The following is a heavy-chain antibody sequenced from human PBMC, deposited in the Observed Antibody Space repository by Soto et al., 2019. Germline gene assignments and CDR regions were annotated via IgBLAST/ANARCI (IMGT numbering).Heavy chain of an antibody. Sequence: EVQLLESGGGLVQPGGSLRLSCAASGFTFSSYAMSWVRQAPGKGLEWVSAISGSGGSTYYADSVKGRFTISRDNSKNTLYLKMKSLRAEDTAVYYCAKGASGYYYYGMDVWGQGTTVTVSS. D-gene: IGHD3-10*01. J-gene: IGHJ6*02. CDR3: AKGASGYYYYGMDV. CDR1: GFTFSSYA. V-gene: IGHV3-23*01. CDR2: ISGSGGST.